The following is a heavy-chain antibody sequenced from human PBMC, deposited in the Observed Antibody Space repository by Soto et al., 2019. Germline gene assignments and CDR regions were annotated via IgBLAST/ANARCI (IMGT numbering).Heavy chain of an antibody. Sequence: EVQLLQSGGGLVQPGGSLTLSCGVSGFPFAPSTMSWVRQAPGKGLEWVSTISVSVGSTYSADSVQGRFTVSSDNSGNALFLRMTSLSADGTAVYFCAKRDGPHSPSNAYFYDPWGRGVLVTVSS. CDR1: GFPFAPST. J-gene: IGHJ5*02. CDR3: AKRDGPHSPSNAYFYDP. D-gene: IGHD2-21*01. CDR2: ISVSVGST. V-gene: IGHV3-23*01.